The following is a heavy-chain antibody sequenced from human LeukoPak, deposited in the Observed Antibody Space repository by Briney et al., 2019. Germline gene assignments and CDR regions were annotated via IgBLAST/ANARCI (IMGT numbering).Heavy chain of an antibody. V-gene: IGHV4-34*01. J-gene: IGHJ4*02. CDR2: INHSGST. CDR1: GGSFSGYY. D-gene: IGHD3-3*01. CDR3: ARGRRYYDFWSGYYSY. Sequence: SETLSLTCAVYGGSFSGYYWSWIRQPPGKGLEWIGEINHSGSTNYNPSLKSRVTISVDTSKNQFSLKLSSVTAADTAVYYCARGRRYYDFWSGYYSYWGQGTLVTVS.